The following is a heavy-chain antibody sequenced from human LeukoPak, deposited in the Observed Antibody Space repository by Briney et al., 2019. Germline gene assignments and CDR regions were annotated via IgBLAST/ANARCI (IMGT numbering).Heavy chain of an antibody. CDR3: ARSTSSIVGATGAFDI. V-gene: IGHV4-59*08. Sequence: PSETLSLTCTVSGGSISSYYWSWIRQPPGKGLEWIGYIYYSGSTNYNPSLKSRVTISVDTSKNQFSLKLSSVTAADTAVYYCARSTSSIVGATGAFDIWGQGTMVTVSS. CDR2: IYYSGST. D-gene: IGHD1-26*01. J-gene: IGHJ3*02. CDR1: GGSISSYY.